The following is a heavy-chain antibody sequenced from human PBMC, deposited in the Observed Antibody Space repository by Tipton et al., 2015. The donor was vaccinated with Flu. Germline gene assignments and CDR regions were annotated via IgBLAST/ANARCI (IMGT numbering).Heavy chain of an antibody. D-gene: IGHD4-11*01. J-gene: IGHJ5*02. CDR3: ARRDFSNYVSEPKNWFDR. V-gene: IGHV4-38-2*01. Sequence: LRLSCAVSGDSISSRYYWAWIRQPPGRGLEWIGNINPNGNAYHNPSLKSRVTISVDRSKNRFSLKVSSVTAADTAVYYCARRDFSNYVSEPKNWFDRWGRGTLVTVSS. CDR1: GDSISSRYY. CDR2: INPNGNA.